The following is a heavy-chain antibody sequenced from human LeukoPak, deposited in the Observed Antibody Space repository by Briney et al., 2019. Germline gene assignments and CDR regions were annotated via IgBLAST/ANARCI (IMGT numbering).Heavy chain of an antibody. Sequence: GESLKISCKGSGYSFTSSWINWVRQMPGKGLEWMGRIDPSDSSTNYSPSFQGHVTISVDKSIKTAYLQWSSLEASDTAIYYCARGSGWTDYWGQGTLVTVSS. CDR3: ARGSGWTDY. D-gene: IGHD3-3*01. CDR1: GYSFTSSW. V-gene: IGHV5-10-1*01. CDR2: IDPSDSST. J-gene: IGHJ4*02.